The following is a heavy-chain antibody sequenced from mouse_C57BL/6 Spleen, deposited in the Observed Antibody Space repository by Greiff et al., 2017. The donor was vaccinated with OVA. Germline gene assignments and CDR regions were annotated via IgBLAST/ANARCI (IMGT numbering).Heavy chain of an antibody. CDR3: ANYYGSSLFAY. J-gene: IGHJ3*01. V-gene: IGHV14-2*01. D-gene: IGHD1-1*01. Sequence: EVQLQQSGAELVKPGASVKLSCTASGFNIKDYYMHWVKQRTEQGLEWIGRIDPEDGETNYAPKFQGQATITADTSSNTAYLQLSSLTSEDTAVYYCANYYGSSLFAYGGQGTLVTVSA. CDR1: GFNIKDYY. CDR2: IDPEDGET.